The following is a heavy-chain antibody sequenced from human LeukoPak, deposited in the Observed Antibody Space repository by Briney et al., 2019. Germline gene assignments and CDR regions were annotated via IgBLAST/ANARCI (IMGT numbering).Heavy chain of an antibody. CDR1: GYTFTSYG. CDR3: ARGIVDTAMGYNWFDP. Sequence: ASVKVSCKASGYTFTSYGISWVRQAPGQGLVWMGWISAYNGNTNYAQKLQGRVTMTTDTSTSTAYMELRSLRSDDTAVYYCARGIVDTAMGYNWFDPWGQGTLVTVSS. CDR2: ISAYNGNT. J-gene: IGHJ5*02. D-gene: IGHD5-18*01. V-gene: IGHV1-18*01.